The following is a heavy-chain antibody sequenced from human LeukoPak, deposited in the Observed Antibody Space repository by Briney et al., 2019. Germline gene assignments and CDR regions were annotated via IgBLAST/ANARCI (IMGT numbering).Heavy chain of an antibody. J-gene: IGHJ4*02. CDR3: ASLDRPRD. V-gene: IGHV3-23*01. CDR2: ISGSGGST. D-gene: IGHD1-1*01. Sequence: GGSLRLSCAASGFTFSNFAMSWVRQAPGKGLEWVSTISGSGGSTFYAASVKGRFTISRDNAKNSLYLQMNSLRAEDTAVYYCASLDRPRDWGQGTLVTVSS. CDR1: GFTFSNFA.